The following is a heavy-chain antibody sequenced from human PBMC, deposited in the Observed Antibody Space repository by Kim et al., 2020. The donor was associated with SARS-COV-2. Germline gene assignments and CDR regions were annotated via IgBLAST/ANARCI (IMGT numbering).Heavy chain of an antibody. CDR2: GGNT. V-gene: IGHV3-23*01. CDR3: ARAASVDT. Sequence: GGNTYYADSVEGRFTISRDNSKNTLDLQMNSLRVEDTAVYYCARAASVDTWGQGTLVTVSS. J-gene: IGHJ5*02.